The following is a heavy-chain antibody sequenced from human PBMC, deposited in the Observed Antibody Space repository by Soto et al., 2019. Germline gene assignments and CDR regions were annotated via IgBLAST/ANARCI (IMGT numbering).Heavy chain of an antibody. D-gene: IGHD2-15*01. Sequence: QVQLVQSGAEVKKPGVSVKVSCKASGYTFTSYGISWVRQAPGQGLEWMGWISAYNGNTNYAQKLQGRVTMTTDTSTSTAYMELSSLRSYDTAVYYCARFDCSGGSCYGSDYWGKGTLVTVSS. J-gene: IGHJ4*02. V-gene: IGHV1-18*04. CDR1: GYTFTSYG. CDR2: ISAYNGNT. CDR3: ARFDCSGGSCYGSDY.